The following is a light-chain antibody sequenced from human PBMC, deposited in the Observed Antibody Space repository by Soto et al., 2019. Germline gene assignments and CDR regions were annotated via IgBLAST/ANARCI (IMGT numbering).Light chain of an antibody. CDR3: QHRSNWPT. J-gene: IGKJ5*01. Sequence: EIVLTQSPATLSLSPGERATLSCRASQSVSTYLAWYQQKPGQAPRLLIYDAFNRATGIPGRFSGRGSGTDFTLTISSLEPEDFAVYFCQHRSNWPTFGQGTRLDIK. V-gene: IGKV3-11*01. CDR2: DAF. CDR1: QSVSTY.